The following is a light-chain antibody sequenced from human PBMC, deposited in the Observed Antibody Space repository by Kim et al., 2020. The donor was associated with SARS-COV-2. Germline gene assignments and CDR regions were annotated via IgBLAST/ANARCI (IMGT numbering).Light chain of an antibody. CDR2: KAS. Sequence: ASVGDRVTITCRASKGISSWLACDQQKPGKAPKLLTYKASSLESGVPSRFSGSGSGTEYTRTISSLQPDESANYNCQQYNSYARKFGQGTKVDIK. V-gene: IGKV1-5*03. CDR3: QQYNSYARK. J-gene: IGKJ1*01. CDR1: KGISSW.